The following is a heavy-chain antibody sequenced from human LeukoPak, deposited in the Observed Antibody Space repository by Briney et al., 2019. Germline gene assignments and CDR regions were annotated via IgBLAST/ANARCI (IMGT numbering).Heavy chain of an antibody. D-gene: IGHD3-16*02. CDR2: IRYDGSNK. V-gene: IGHV3-30*02. J-gene: IGHJ4*02. CDR3: AKGILLGELSLGFDY. Sequence: GGSLRLSCAASGFTFSSYGMHWVRQAPGKGLEWVAFIRYDGSNKYYADSVKGRFTISRDNSKNTLYVQMNSLRAEDTAVYYCAKGILLGELSLGFDYWGQGTLVTVSS. CDR1: GFTFSSYG.